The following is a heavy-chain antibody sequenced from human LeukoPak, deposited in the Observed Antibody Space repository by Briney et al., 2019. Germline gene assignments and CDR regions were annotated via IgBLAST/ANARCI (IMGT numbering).Heavy chain of an antibody. J-gene: IGHJ4*02. Sequence: GRSLRLSCTASGFRFSHYAMHWVRQAPGKRPEWVALISDDGNNKFYVDSVKGRFTISRDNSNNTLHLQMNSLTTEDTAVYYCARDGDYGYNYYFDSWGQGTLVAVSS. D-gene: IGHD5-24*01. CDR3: ARDGDYGYNYYFDS. CDR2: ISDDGNNK. V-gene: IGHV3-30-3*01. CDR1: GFRFSHYA.